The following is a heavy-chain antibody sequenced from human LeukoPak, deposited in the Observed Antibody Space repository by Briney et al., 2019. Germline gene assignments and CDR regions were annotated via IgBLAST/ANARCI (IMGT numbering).Heavy chain of an antibody. J-gene: IGHJ4*02. D-gene: IGHD6-13*01. CDR3: ARDEAAAGSFDY. CDR2: IYYSGST. Sequence: SETLSLTCTVSGGSISSGTYYWGWIRQPPGKGLEWIGTIYYSGSTYYNPSLKSRVTISVDTSKNQFSLKLSSVTAADTAVYYCARDEAAAGSFDYWGQGTLVTVSS. V-gene: IGHV4-39*07. CDR1: GGSISSGTYY.